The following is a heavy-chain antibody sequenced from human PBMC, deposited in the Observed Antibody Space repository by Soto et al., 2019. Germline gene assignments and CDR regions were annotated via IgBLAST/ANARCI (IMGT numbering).Heavy chain of an antibody. J-gene: IGHJ6*02. D-gene: IGHD6-19*01. CDR2: IYSGGST. CDR3: ARDNAVADPYYYYGMDV. Sequence: EVQLVESGGGLIQPGGSLRLSCAASGFTVSSNYMSWVRQAPGKGLEWVSVIYSGGSTYYADSVKGRFTISRDNSKNTLYLQMNSLRAEDTAVYYCARDNAVADPYYYYGMDVWGQGTTVTVSS. V-gene: IGHV3-53*01. CDR1: GFTVSSNY.